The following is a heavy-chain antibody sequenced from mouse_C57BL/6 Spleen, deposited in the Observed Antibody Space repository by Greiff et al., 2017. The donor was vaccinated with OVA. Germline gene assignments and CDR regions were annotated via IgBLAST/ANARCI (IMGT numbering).Heavy chain of an antibody. CDR3: TCLFDY. CDR2: IDPSDSYT. Sequence: QVQLQQSGAELVKPGASVKLSCKASGYTFTSYWMQWVKQRPGQGLEWIGEIDPSDSYTNYNQKFKGKATLTVDTSSSTAYLQLSSLTSEDTAVYYCTCLFDYWGQGTTLTVSS. CDR1: GYTFTSYW. J-gene: IGHJ2*01. V-gene: IGHV1-50*01.